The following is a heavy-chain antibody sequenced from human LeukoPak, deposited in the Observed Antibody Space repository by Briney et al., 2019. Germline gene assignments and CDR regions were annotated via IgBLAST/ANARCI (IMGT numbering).Heavy chain of an antibody. Sequence: SETLSLTCTVSGGSIITRNYYWGWIRQPPGKGLEWMVSIRYSGSTYYNPSLRSRVTISVDTTKNQLSLKLASVTAADTAVYYCARQDCSAACYHFDYWGQGTLVTVSS. CDR2: IRYSGST. J-gene: IGHJ4*02. CDR3: ARQDCSAACYHFDY. CDR1: GGSIITRNYY. V-gene: IGHV4-39*01. D-gene: IGHD2-21*01.